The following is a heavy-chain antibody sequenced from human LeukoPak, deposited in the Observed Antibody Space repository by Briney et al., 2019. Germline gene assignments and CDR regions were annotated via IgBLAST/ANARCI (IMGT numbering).Heavy chain of an antibody. CDR2: IRYDGSNK. D-gene: IGHD1-1*01. CDR1: GFTFSSYG. J-gene: IGHJ6*03. Sequence: GGSLGLSCAASGFTFSSYGMHWARQAPGKGLEWVAFIRYDGSNKYYADSVKGRFTISRDNSKNTLYLQMNSLRAEDTAVYYCAKDSQLELRNYYYYYYMDVWGKGTTVTVSS. CDR3: AKDSQLELRNYYYYYYMDV. V-gene: IGHV3-30*02.